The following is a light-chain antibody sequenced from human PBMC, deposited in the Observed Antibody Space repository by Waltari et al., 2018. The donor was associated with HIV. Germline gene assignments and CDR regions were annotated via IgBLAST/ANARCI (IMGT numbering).Light chain of an antibody. J-gene: IGLJ3*02. V-gene: IGLV4-60*02. CDR3: ETWDSSTWV. CDR1: SGHSRNI. Sequence: QPVLTQSSSASASLGSSVTLTCTLTSGHSRNIIAWHQQQPGKAPRYLMKIEGGGGYNKGGEVPVRFSGSSSGADRYLTISNLQFEDEADYYCETWDSSTWVFGGGTKVTVL. CDR2: IEGGGGY.